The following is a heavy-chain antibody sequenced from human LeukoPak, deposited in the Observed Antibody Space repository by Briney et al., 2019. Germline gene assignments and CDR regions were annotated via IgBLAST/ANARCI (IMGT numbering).Heavy chain of an antibody. CDR2: ISYDGSNK. CDR3: ARDSYSSALEY. CDR1: GFTFSSYG. J-gene: IGHJ4*02. Sequence: AGRSRRLSCAASGFTFSSYGMHWVSQAPGKGLEWVAVISYDGSNKYYADSVKGRFTISRDNSKNTLYLQMNSLRAEDTAVYYCARDSYSSALEYWGQGTLVSVSS. D-gene: IGHD6-19*01. V-gene: IGHV3-30*03.